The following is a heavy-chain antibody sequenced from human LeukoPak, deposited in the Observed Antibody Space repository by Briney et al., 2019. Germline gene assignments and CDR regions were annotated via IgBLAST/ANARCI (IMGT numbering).Heavy chain of an antibody. V-gene: IGHV3-53*01. Sequence: GGSLRLSCAAYGFTVKNNYMTWVRQTPGKGLEWVSLLFSDGNTYYADSVRGRFTISRDDSKNTLYLQMNSLRAEDTALYFCARAFTFYYGSGTYPIFDYWGQGTLVTVSS. CDR1: GFTVKNNY. D-gene: IGHD3-10*01. CDR3: ARAFTFYYGSGTYPIFDY. J-gene: IGHJ4*02. CDR2: LFSDGNT.